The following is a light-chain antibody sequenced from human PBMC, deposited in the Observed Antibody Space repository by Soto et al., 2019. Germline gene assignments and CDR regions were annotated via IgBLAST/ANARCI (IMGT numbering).Light chain of an antibody. J-gene: IGKJ3*01. CDR1: QRISTY. CDR2: AVS. Sequence: QLTQSPSFLSASIGDRITITCRASQRISTYLAWYQQKPGKAPKLLIYAVSTLHSGVPSRFSGSGSGTEFTLTISSLQPEDFATYYCQQFNSFTFGPGTKVEI. V-gene: IGKV1-9*01. CDR3: QQFNSFT.